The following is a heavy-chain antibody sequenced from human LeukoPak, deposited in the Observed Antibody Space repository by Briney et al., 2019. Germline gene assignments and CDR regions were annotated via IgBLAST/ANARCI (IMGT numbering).Heavy chain of an antibody. Sequence: SETLSLTCTVSGGSISTXXXXXXRLPPGKGLXXXXXXXYSGSTNYNPSLKSRVTISVDTSKNQFSLQLSSVTAADTAVYYCARHVSSSWYVANWFDPWGQGTLVTVSS. CDR2: XXYSGST. CDR3: ARHVSSSWYVANWFDP. CDR1: GGSISTXX. D-gene: IGHD6-13*01. J-gene: IGHJ5*02. V-gene: IGHV4-59*08.